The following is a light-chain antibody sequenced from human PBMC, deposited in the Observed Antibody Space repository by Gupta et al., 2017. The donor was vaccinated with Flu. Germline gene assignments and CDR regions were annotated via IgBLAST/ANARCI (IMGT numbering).Light chain of an antibody. V-gene: IGKV1-39*01. Sequence: DIQVTQSPSSLSASVGDRVTTTCRTSEIINTYLHWYQQKPGKAPTLLIYVASHLQSGVPSRFSGSGSGTDFTLTISNIQHEDFATYYCQQSQSTLPTFGGGTKVEI. J-gene: IGKJ4*01. CDR3: QQSQSTLPT. CDR2: VAS. CDR1: EIINTY.